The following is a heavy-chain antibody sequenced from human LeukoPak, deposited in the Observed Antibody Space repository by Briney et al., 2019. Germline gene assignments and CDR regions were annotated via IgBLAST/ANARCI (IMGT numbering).Heavy chain of an antibody. D-gene: IGHD1-26*01. V-gene: IGHV1-69*05. J-gene: IGHJ4*02. CDR3: ARVGSYYFDY. Sequence: SVKASCKASGGTFSSYATSWVRQAPGQGLEWMGRIIPIFGTANYAQKFQGRVTITTDESTSTAYMELSSLRSEDTAVYYCARVGSYYFDYWGQGTLVTVSS. CDR1: GGTFSSYA. CDR2: IIPIFGTA.